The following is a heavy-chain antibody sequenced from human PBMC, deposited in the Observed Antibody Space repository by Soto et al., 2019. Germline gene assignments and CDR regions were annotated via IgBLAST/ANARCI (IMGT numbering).Heavy chain of an antibody. CDR3: TYRGGGGYDSR. CDR1: GFSLTTSGVG. V-gene: IGHV2-5*02. Sequence: QITLKESAPTLVKPTQTLTLTCTFSGFSLTTSGVGVGWIRQPPGKALEWLALIYWDDDKRYSPSLKSRLTITKATSKNQVVLTMTKMDPVDTATYYCTYRGGGGYDSRWGQGTLVTISS. D-gene: IGHD5-12*01. J-gene: IGHJ4*02. CDR2: IYWDDDK.